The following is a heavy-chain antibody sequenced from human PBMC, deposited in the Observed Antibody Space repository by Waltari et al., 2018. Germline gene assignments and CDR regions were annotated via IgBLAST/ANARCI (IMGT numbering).Heavy chain of an antibody. J-gene: IGHJ4*02. CDR1: GFTFSSYA. CDR2: ISYDGSNK. V-gene: IGHV3-30-3*01. Sequence: QVQLVESGGGVVQPGRSLRLSCAASGFTFSSYAMHWFRQAPGKGLEWVAVISYDGSNKYYADAVKGRFTIARDNSKNTLYLQMNSLRAEDTAVYYCASIGGAYGEGYWGQGTLVTVSS. D-gene: IGHD3-10*01. CDR3: ASIGGAYGEGY.